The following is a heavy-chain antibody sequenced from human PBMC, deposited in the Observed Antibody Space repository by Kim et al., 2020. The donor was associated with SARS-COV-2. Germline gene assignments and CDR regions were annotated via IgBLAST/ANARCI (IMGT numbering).Heavy chain of an antibody. CDR2: ISYDGSNK. D-gene: IGHD1-26*01. V-gene: IGHV3-30*18. J-gene: IGHJ4*02. CDR3: AKGRIVGATTCPGDY. Sequence: GGSLRLSCAASGFTFSSYGMHWVRQAPGKGLEWVAVISYDGSNKYYADSVKGRFTISRDNSKNTLYLQMNSLRAEDTAVYYCAKGRIVGATTCPGDYWGQGTLVNVSS. CDR1: GFTFSSYG.